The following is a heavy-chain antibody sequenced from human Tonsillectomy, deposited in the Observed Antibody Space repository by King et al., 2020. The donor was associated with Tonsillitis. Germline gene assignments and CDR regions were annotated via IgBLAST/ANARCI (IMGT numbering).Heavy chain of an antibody. CDR3: ARPYSGSYSAYDY. CDR1: GPSSSSSYY. V-gene: IGHV4-39*07. CDR2: ISVVGST. D-gene: IGHD1-26*01. J-gene: IGHJ4*02. Sequence: LQLQESGPGLVKPSETLSLTCISSGPSSSSSYYWGWIRQPPGKGLEWIGSISVVGSTYYNPSLKSRVTISVDTSKSQFSLRLTSVTAADTAVYYCARPYSGSYSAYDYWGQGTLVTVSS.